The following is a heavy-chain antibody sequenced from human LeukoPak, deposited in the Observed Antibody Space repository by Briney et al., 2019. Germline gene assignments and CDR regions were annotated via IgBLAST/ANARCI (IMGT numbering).Heavy chain of an antibody. CDR2: ITAYNGNT. V-gene: IGHV1-18*01. J-gene: IGHJ3*02. Sequence: GASVKVSCKTSGYTFITYDVSWVRQAPGQGLEWMGWITAYNGNTKYAQKLQDRVTMTTDTSTSTAYMELRSLRSDDTAVYYCARVNYEILSGYYIPHSFDIWGQGTMVTVSS. CDR3: ARVNYEILSGYYIPHSFDI. CDR1: GYTFITYD. D-gene: IGHD3-9*01.